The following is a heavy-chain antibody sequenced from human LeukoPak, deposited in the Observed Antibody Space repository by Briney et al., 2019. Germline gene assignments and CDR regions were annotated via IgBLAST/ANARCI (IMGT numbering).Heavy chain of an antibody. CDR1: GFTFSGSS. V-gene: IGHV3-73*01. Sequence: GGSLRLSCAASGFTFSGSSMRWVRQASGKGLEWVGRIRSKANSYATAYAASVKGRFTISREDSKNTAYLQMNSLKTEDTAVYYCTRGGYDSSATPWDYWGQGTLVTVSS. D-gene: IGHD3-22*01. CDR2: IRSKANSYAT. CDR3: TRGGYDSSATPWDY. J-gene: IGHJ4*02.